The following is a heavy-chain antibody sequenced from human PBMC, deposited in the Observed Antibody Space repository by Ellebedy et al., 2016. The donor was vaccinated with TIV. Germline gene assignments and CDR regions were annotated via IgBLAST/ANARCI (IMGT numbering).Heavy chain of an antibody. CDR3: ARRASYGDYAVQVNPWFDP. D-gene: IGHD4-17*01. CDR2: IRQEGDEI. CDR1: GFNFRSYW. J-gene: IGHJ5*02. Sequence: GESLKISCAASGFNFRSYWMTWVRQAPGEGLEWVAKIRQEGDEIYYVESVKGRFTISRDNAKNSLFLQTNSLGVEDTAWYYCARRASYGDYAVQVNPWFDPWGQGTLVTVSS. V-gene: IGHV3-7*01.